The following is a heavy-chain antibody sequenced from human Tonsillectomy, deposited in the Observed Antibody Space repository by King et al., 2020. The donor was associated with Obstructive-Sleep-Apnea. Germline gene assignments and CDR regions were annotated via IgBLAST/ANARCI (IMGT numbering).Heavy chain of an antibody. CDR1: GFTFSSYA. CDR2: ISYDGSNK. D-gene: IGHD2-2*01. V-gene: IGHV3-30*04. Sequence: VQLVESGGGVVQPGRSLRLSCAASGFTFSSYAMHWVRQAPGKGLEWVAVISYDGSNKYYADSVKGRFTISRDNSKNTLYLQMNSLRAEDTAVYYCARAYLYTYCSSTSCYGVDPWGQGTLVTVSS. CDR3: ARAYLYTYCSSTSCYGVDP. J-gene: IGHJ5*02.